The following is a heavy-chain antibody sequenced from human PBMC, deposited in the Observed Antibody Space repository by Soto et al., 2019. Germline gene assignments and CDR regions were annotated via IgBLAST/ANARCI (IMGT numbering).Heavy chain of an antibody. CDR3: TRASSSDFDF. CDR2: IRRNAYGGTT. CDR1: GFTFGDYA. V-gene: IGHV3-49*04. D-gene: IGHD3-10*01. J-gene: IGHJ4*02. Sequence: GGSLRLSCTTSGFTFGDYALSWVRQAPGKGLEWVGFIRRNAYGGTTDYAASVKGRFTISRDDSKSIAYLQMNSLRTEDTALYYCTRASSSDFDFWGQGTVVTVSS.